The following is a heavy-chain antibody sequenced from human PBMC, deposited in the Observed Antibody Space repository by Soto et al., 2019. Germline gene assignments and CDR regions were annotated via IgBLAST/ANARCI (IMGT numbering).Heavy chain of an antibody. J-gene: IGHJ5*02. Sequence: QLQLQESGPGLVKPSETLSLTCTVSGGSISSSSYYWGWIRQPPGKGLEWIGSIYYSGSTYYNPSLKSRVTISVDTSKNQFSLKLSSVTAADTAVYYCARQLVPGFVTMVREYNWFDPWGQGTLVTVSS. V-gene: IGHV4-39*01. D-gene: IGHD3-10*01. CDR2: IYYSGST. CDR3: ARQLVPGFVTMVREYNWFDP. CDR1: GGSISSSSYY.